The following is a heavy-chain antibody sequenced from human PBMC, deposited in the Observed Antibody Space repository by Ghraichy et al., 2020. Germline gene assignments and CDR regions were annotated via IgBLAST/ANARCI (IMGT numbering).Heavy chain of an antibody. CDR1: GGSISSSSYY. CDR3: ARWSVREVAVSPTFDAFDI. V-gene: IGHV4-39*01. D-gene: IGHD6-19*01. Sequence: SETLSLTCTVSGGSISSSSYYWGWIRQPPGKGLEWIGSIYYSGSTYYNPSLKSRVTISVDTYKNQFSLKLSSVTAADTAVYYCARWSVREVAVSPTFDAFDIWGQGTMVTVSS. CDR2: IYYSGST. J-gene: IGHJ3*02.